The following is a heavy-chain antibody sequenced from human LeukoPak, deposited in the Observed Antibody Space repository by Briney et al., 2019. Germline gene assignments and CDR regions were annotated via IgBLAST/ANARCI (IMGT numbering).Heavy chain of an antibody. CDR2: INPDSGGT. J-gene: IGHJ4*02. CDR3: ARVREMATEGTALDY. D-gene: IGHD5-24*01. Sequence: GASVKVSCKASGYTFTGYYMHRVRQAPGQGLEWMGWINPDSGGTNYAQKFQGRVTMTRDTSSSTAYMELSRLRSDDTAVFYCARVREMATEGTALDYWGQGTLVTVSS. V-gene: IGHV1-2*02. CDR1: GYTFTGYY.